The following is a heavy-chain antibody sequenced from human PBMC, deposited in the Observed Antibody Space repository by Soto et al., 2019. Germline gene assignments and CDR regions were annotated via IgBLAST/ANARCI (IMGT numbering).Heavy chain of an antibody. Sequence: GGSLRLSCVVSGIDFSNYAMTWVRQAPGKGLEWVAISSTSGRSTYHADSVRGRFTISRDNSKNTLYLHMTNLRAEDTAVYYCAKDGNWLDVFLDLWGQGTPVTVSS. CDR3: AKDGNWLDVFLDL. V-gene: IGHV3-23*01. CDR2: SSTSGRST. J-gene: IGHJ4*02. D-gene: IGHD6-19*01. CDR1: GIDFSNYA.